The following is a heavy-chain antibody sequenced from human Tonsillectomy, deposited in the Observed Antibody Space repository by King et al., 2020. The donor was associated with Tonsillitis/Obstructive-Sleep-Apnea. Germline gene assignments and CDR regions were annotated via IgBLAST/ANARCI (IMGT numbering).Heavy chain of an antibody. CDR3: TRDPTETTEYYYYYMDV. D-gene: IGHD1-7*01. Sequence: QLVQSGGGLVKPGRSLRLSCTASGFTFGDYAMSWFRQAPGKGLEWVGFIRSKAYGGTTEYAASVKGRFTISNDDSKSIAYLQMNSLKTEDTAVYYCTRDPTETTEYYYYYMDVWGKGTTVTVSS. J-gene: IGHJ6*03. CDR2: IRSKAYGGTT. V-gene: IGHV3-49*05. CDR1: GFTFGDYA.